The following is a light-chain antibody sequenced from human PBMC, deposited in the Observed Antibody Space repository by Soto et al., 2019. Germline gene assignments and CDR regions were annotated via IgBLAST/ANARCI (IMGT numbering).Light chain of an antibody. CDR2: GNS. V-gene: IGLV1-40*01. J-gene: IGLJ1*01. CDR3: QSYDSSRYV. CDR1: SSNIGAGYD. Sequence: QSVLTQPPSVSGAPGQRVTISCTGSSSNIGAGYDVHWYQQLPGTAPKHLIYGNSNRPSGVPDRFSGSKSGTSASLAITGLQAEDEADYYCQSYDSSRYVFGTGTKLTVL.